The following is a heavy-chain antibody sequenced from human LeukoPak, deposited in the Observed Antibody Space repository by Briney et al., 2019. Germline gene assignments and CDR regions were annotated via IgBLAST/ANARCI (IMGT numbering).Heavy chain of an antibody. CDR3: ARHPFGEAYNSFDP. CDR1: GGSISSYY. D-gene: IGHD3-3*01. J-gene: IGHJ5*02. CDR2: IYTSGST. V-gene: IGHV4-4*07. Sequence: PWETLSLTCTVSGGSISSYYWSWIRQPAGKGLEWIGRIYTSGSTNYNPSLKSRVTMSVDTSKNQFSLKLSSVTAADTAVYYCARHPFGEAYNSFDPWGQGTLVTVSS.